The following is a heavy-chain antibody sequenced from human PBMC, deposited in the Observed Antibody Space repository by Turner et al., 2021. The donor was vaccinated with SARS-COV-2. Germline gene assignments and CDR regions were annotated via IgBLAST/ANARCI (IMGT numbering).Heavy chain of an antibody. D-gene: IGHD3-22*01. CDR2: ISSSSSYI. Sequence: EVQLVESGGGLVKPGGSLRLSCAASGLTFSSYSMNWVRPAPGKGLEWVSSISSSSSYIYYADSVKGRFTISRDNAKNSLYLQMNSLRAEDTAVYYCARARWHYYDSSGYYPDAFDIWGQGTMVTVSS. CDR1: GLTFSSYS. J-gene: IGHJ3*02. CDR3: ARARWHYYDSSGYYPDAFDI. V-gene: IGHV3-21*01.